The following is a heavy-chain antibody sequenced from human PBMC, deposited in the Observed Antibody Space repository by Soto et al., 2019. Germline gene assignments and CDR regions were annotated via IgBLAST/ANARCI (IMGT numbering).Heavy chain of an antibody. Sequence: SETLSLTCTVSGGSMSSYYWSWIRQPAGKGLEWIGRIHSSGSTNYNPSLKSRVTMSVDTSNNQFSLKLTSVTAADSAVYFCARVKTVDYYGMGVWGQGTTVTVSS. CDR2: IHSSGST. CDR3: ARVKTVDYYGMGV. J-gene: IGHJ6*02. V-gene: IGHV4-4*07. CDR1: GGSMSSYY. D-gene: IGHD1-1*01.